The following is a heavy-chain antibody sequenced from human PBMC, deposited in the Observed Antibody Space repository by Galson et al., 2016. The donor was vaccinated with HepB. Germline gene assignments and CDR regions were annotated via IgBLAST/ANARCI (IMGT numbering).Heavy chain of an antibody. CDR3: ARGGAIFGVVTVFDP. J-gene: IGHJ5*02. CDR2: IHYSGST. V-gene: IGHV4-59*01. D-gene: IGHD3-3*01. CDR1: GASISAYY. Sequence: LSLTCTVSGASISAYYWSWLRQSPGKGLEWIGFIHYSGSTNSGATNYNPSLKSRVTISLGTSKNEFSLRLSSLTAADTAVYYCARGGAIFGVVTVFDPWGQGTLVTVSS.